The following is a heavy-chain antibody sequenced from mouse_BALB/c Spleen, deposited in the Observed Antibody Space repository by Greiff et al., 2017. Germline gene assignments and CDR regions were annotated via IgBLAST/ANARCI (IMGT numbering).Heavy chain of an antibody. Sequence: LQQPGAELVKPGASVKMSCKASGYTFTSYNMHWVKQTPGQGLEWIGAIYPGNGDTSYNQKFKGKATLTADKSSSTAYMQLSSLTSEDSAVYYCARLTTATAMDYWGQGTSVTVSS. J-gene: IGHJ4*01. CDR3: ARLTTATAMDY. CDR2: IYPGNGDT. D-gene: IGHD1-2*01. V-gene: IGHV1-12*01. CDR1: GYTFTSYN.